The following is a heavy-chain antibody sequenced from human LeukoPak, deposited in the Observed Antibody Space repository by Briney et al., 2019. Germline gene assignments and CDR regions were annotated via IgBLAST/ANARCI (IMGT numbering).Heavy chain of an antibody. Sequence: GSLRLSCVASGFTFSSYWMHWVRQAPGKGLEWIGSIYYSGSTYYNPSLKSRVTISVDTSKNQFSLKLSSVTAADTAVYYCARSGLTYYYDSSAFDIWGQGTMVTVSS. CDR3: ARSGLTYYYDSSAFDI. J-gene: IGHJ3*02. CDR1: GFTFSSYW. CDR2: IYYSGST. V-gene: IGHV4-39*07. D-gene: IGHD3-22*01.